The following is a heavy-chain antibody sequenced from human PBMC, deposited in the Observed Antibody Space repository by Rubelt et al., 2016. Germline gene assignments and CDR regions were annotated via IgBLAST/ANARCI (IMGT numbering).Heavy chain of an antibody. V-gene: IGHV1-69*01. Sequence: QVQLVQSGAELKKPGSSVKVSCKASGGTFSSYAISWVRQAPGQGLEWMGGIIPIFGTANYAQKFQGRGRITAEESTSTAYMELSSLRSEDTAVYYCARVDGENYYGMDVWGQGTTGTVSS. D-gene: IGHD4-17*01. CDR1: GGTFSSYA. CDR3: ARVDGENYYGMDV. CDR2: IIPIFGTA. J-gene: IGHJ6*02.